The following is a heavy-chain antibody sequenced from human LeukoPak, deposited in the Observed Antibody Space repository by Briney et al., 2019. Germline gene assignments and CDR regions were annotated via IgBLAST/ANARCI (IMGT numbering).Heavy chain of an antibody. J-gene: IGHJ4*02. V-gene: IGHV1-46*01. CDR2: INPSGGST. CDR1: GYTFTSYY. Sequence: ASVKVSCKASGYTFTSYYMHWVRQAPGQGLEWMGIINPSGGSTGYAQKFQGRVTMTRDMSTSTVYMELSSLRSEDTAVYYCARTPVKDGGYFDYWGQGTLVTVSS. D-gene: IGHD4-23*01. CDR3: ARTPVKDGGYFDY.